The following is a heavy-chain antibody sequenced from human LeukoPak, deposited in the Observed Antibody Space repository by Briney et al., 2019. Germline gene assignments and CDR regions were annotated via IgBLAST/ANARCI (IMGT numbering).Heavy chain of an antibody. Sequence: GSLRLSCVASGFSFSTSEMNCVRQAPGMGLEWVSHDSGDSGTIYYAESVKGRFTISRDNAKNSLYLQMNSPRVEDTAVIYCARDLTPASCSGNGCYEGDYWGQGTQVTVSS. CDR1: GFSFSTSE. J-gene: IGHJ4*02. V-gene: IGHV3-48*03. CDR2: DSGDSGTI. CDR3: ARDLTPASCSGNGCYEGDY. D-gene: IGHD2-15*01.